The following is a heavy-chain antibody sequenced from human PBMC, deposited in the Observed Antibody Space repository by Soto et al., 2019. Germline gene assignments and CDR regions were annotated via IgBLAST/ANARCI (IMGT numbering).Heavy chain of an antibody. CDR1: GFTFSSYG. CDR3: SRENDPTDEEDYFDY. J-gene: IGHJ4*02. CDR2: IWYDGSNK. D-gene: IGHD4-17*01. V-gene: IGHV3-33*01. Sequence: GGSLRLSCAASGFTFSSYGMHWVRQAPGKGLEWVAVIWYDGSNKYYADSVKGRFTISRDNSKNTLYLQMNSLRAEETAVYYCSRENDPTDEEDYFDYWGQGTLVTVSS.